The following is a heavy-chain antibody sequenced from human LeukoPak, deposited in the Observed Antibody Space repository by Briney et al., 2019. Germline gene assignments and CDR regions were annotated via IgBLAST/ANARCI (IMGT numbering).Heavy chain of an antibody. CDR3: AREIITEGDCFDP. CDR1: GHSIRSGGHF. D-gene: IGHD3-10*01. V-gene: IGHV4-31*03. J-gene: IGHJ5*02. CDR2: IYYSGTT. Sequence: SQTLSLTCTVSGHSIRSGGHFWGWIRQHPEKGLEWIGYIYYSGTTKYNPSLKSRVTISVDTSTNQFSLKLTSVTAADTAVYYCAREIITEGDCFDPWGQGILVTVSS.